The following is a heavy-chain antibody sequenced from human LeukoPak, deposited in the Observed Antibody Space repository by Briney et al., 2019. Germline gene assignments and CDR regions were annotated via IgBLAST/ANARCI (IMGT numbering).Heavy chain of an antibody. J-gene: IGHJ3*02. CDR2: INPSGGST. D-gene: IGHD3-16*01. Sequence: ASVKVSCKASGGTFSSYAISWVRQAPGQGLEWMGIINPSGGSTSYAQKFQGRVTMTRDTSTSTVYMELSSLRSEDMAVYYCARDRGEGAFDIWGQGTMVTVSS. CDR3: ARDRGEGAFDI. CDR1: GGTFSSYA. V-gene: IGHV1-46*01.